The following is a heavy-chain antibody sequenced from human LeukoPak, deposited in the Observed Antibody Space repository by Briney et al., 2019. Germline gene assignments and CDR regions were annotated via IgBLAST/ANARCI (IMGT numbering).Heavy chain of an antibody. CDR1: GYTFTNYG. Sequence: GASVKVSCKASGYTFTNYGIDWVRQAPGQGLEWMGWIGNYNGNTHYAQKLQGRVTMTTDTSPSTAYMELRSLRSDDTAVYYCARDRWIVGATTFDYWGQGTLVTVSS. V-gene: IGHV1-18*01. CDR3: ARDRWIVGATTFDY. D-gene: IGHD1-26*01. CDR2: IGNYNGNT. J-gene: IGHJ4*02.